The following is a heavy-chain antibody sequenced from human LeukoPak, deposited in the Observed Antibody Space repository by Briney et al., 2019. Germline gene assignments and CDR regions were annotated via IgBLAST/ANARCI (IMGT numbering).Heavy chain of an antibody. CDR1: GGSISSYY. D-gene: IGHD4-17*01. CDR3: ARERAVTTYYYFDY. Sequence: SEALSLTCTVSGGSISSYYWSWIRQPPGKGLEWIGYIYYSGSTNYHPSLKSRVTISVDTSKNQFSLKLSSVTAADTAVYYCARERAVTTYYYFDYWGQGTLVTVSS. V-gene: IGHV4-59*01. J-gene: IGHJ4*02. CDR2: IYYSGST.